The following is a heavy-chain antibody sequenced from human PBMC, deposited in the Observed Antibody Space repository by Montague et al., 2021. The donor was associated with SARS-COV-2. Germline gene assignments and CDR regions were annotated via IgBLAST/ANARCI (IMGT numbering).Heavy chain of an antibody. J-gene: IGHJ3*01. D-gene: IGHD2-21*01. Sequence: GSTNYNPSLKSPVTISVDTSKNQFSLKLNSVTAADTAVYYCARCGSVDAFDVWGQGTMVTVSS. V-gene: IGHV4-59*01. CDR2: GST. CDR3: ARCGSVDAFDV.